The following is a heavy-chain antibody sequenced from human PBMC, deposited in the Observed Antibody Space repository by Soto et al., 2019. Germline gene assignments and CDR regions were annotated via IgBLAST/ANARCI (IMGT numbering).Heavy chain of an antibody. CDR1: GYTFTRYG. CDR3: ARTVLRLGELSLYGVDY. D-gene: IGHD3-16*02. V-gene: IGHV1-18*01. Sequence: QVQLVQSGAEVKKPGASVKVSCKASGYTFTRYGINWVRQAPGQGPEWMGWISGYNGTTHYAQKLQGRVTMTTDTSTTTAYMELRSLRSDDTAVYFCARTVLRLGELSLYGVDYWGQGTLVTVSS. CDR2: ISGYNGTT. J-gene: IGHJ4*02.